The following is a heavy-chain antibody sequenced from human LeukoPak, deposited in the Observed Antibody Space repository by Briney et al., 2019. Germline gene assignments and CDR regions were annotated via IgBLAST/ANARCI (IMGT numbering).Heavy chain of an antibody. Sequence: SETLSLTCAVYGGSFSGYYWSWIRQPPGKGLEWIGEINHSGSTNYNPSLKSRVTISVDTSKNQFSLKLSSLTAADTAVYYCARVRPRSITMVRGVQYYFDYWGQGTLVTVSS. CDR2: INHSGST. J-gene: IGHJ4*02. V-gene: IGHV4-34*01. CDR1: GGSFSGYY. CDR3: ARVRPRSITMVRGVQYYFDY. D-gene: IGHD3-10*01.